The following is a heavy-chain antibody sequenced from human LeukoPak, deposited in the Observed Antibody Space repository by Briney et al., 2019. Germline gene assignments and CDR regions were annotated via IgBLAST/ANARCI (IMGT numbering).Heavy chain of an antibody. Sequence: GRSLRLSCAASGFTFSRYAMHWVRQAPGKGLEWVAVISYDGSNKYYADSVKGRFTISRDNSKNTLYLQMNSLRAEDTAVYYCARGTVYCSGGSCYRKDWFDPWGQGTLVTVSS. CDR1: GFTFSRYA. CDR3: ARGTVYCSGGSCYRKDWFDP. V-gene: IGHV3-30*04. D-gene: IGHD2-15*01. J-gene: IGHJ5*02. CDR2: ISYDGSNK.